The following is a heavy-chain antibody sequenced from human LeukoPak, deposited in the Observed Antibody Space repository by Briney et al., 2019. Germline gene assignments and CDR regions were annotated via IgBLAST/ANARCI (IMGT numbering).Heavy chain of an antibody. Sequence: SETLSLTCTVSGGSISSYYWSWIRQPPGKGLEWIGYILDSGSTNYNPSLKSRVTISVDTSKNQFSLKLNSVTAADTAVYYCTRHRGLPDYYFDYWGQGTLVTVSS. J-gene: IGHJ4*02. V-gene: IGHV4-59*08. CDR1: GGSISSYY. CDR2: ILDSGST. CDR3: TRHRGLPDYYFDY.